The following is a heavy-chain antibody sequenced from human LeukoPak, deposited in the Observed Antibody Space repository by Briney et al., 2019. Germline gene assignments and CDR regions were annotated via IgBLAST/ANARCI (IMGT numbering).Heavy chain of an antibody. CDR2: ISGKDGRT. Sequence: ASVKVSCKASGHTFTSYGFNWVRQAPGQGLEWMGWISGKDGRTRYAQKFQGRGTMTIDTSTSTAYMELRSLTSDDTAVYYCARDGELGAALGGASYFWLDPWGQGTLVTVSS. CDR3: ARDGELGAALGGASYFWLDP. CDR1: GHTFTSYG. V-gene: IGHV1-18*04. J-gene: IGHJ5*02. D-gene: IGHD6-25*01.